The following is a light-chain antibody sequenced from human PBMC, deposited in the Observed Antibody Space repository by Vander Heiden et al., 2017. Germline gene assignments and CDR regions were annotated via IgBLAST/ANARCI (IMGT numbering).Light chain of an antibody. CDR2: AAA. CDR3: QQSYSSPST. Sequence: IQITQSPSSLSASVGDIVTITCRASQSMSSYLNWYQQKPGKAPNLLIYAAAALQSGVPSRFSGRGSGTDFTLTISRLQPEDFATYSCQQSYSSPSTFGQGTKLEIK. J-gene: IGKJ2*01. CDR1: QSMSSY. V-gene: IGKV1-39*01.